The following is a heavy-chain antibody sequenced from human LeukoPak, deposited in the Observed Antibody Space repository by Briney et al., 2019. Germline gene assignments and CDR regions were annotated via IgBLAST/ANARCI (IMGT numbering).Heavy chain of an antibody. J-gene: IGHJ4*02. Sequence: GSLRLSCAASGFTFSSYAMHWVRQAPGKGLEWVAVISYDGSNKYYADSVKGRFTISRDNSKNTLYLQMNSLRAEDTAVYYCARATYYYDSSGYYLDYWGQGTLVTVSS. CDR3: ARATYYYDSSGYYLDY. D-gene: IGHD3-22*01. V-gene: IGHV3-30*01. CDR1: GFTFSSYA. CDR2: ISYDGSNK.